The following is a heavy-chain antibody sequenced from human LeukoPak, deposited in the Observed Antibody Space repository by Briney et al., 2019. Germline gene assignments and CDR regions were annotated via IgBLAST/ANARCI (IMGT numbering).Heavy chain of an antibody. CDR1: GYTFIAYA. J-gene: IGHJ4*02. V-gene: IGHV1-2*02. CDR3: ARDRYGDGFAHFDY. CDR2: ITPSDGA. D-gene: IGHD5-24*01. Sequence: ASVKVSCKSSGYTFIAYAMHWVRQAPGQGLEWMGWITPSDGANYAQKFQGRVTMTRDTSMSTAYMDLNRLTSDDTAVYFCARDRYGDGFAHFDYWGQGTLVTVSS.